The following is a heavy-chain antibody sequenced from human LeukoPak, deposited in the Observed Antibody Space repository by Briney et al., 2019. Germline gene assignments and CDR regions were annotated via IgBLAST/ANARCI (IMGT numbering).Heavy chain of an antibody. J-gene: IGHJ4*02. Sequence: ASVKVSCKASGYTFTSYGISWVRQAPGQGLEWMGWISAYNGNTNYAQKLQGRVTMTTDTSTSTAYMELRSLRSDDTAVYYCARVVEDYGDYVPDYWGQGTLVTVSS. CDR2: ISAYNGNT. V-gene: IGHV1-18*01. CDR1: GYTFTSYG. CDR3: ARVVEDYGDYVPDY. D-gene: IGHD4-17*01.